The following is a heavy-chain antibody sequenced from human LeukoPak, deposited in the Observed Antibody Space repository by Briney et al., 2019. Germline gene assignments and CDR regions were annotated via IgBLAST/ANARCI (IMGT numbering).Heavy chain of an antibody. V-gene: IGHV3-48*03. CDR1: GFTFSSYE. CDR2: ISSSGSTI. CDR3: ARLVTGTKLIPV. D-gene: IGHD1-20*01. Sequence: GGSLRLSCAASGFTFSSYEMNWVRQAPGEGLEWVSYISSSGSTIYYADSVKGRFTISRDNAKNSLYLQMNSLRAEDTAVYYCARLVTGTKLIPVWGQGTLVTVSS. J-gene: IGHJ4*02.